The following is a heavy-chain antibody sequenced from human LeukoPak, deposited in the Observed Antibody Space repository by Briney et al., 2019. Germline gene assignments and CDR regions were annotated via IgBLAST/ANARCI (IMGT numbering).Heavy chain of an antibody. J-gene: IGHJ4*02. CDR1: GGSISSGSYY. D-gene: IGHD2-2*01. CDR3: AGESEYQLPDY. V-gene: IGHV4-61*02. Sequence: SQTLSLTRTVSGGSISSGSYYWSWIRQPAGKGLEWIGRIYTSGSTNYNPSLKSRVIISVDTSKNQFSLKLSSVTAADTAVYYCAGESEYQLPDYWGQGTLVTVSS. CDR2: IYTSGST.